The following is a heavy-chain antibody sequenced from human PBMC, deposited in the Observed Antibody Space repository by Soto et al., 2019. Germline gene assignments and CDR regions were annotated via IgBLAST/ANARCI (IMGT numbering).Heavy chain of an antibody. CDR1: GGTFSSYT. D-gene: IGHD3-10*01. J-gene: IGHJ4*02. CDR3: AREGTESYFDY. V-gene: IGHV1-69*04. Sequence: GASVKVSCKASGGTFSSYTISWVRQAPGQGLEWMGRIIPILGIANYAQKFQGRVTITTDKSTSTAYMELSSLRSEDTAVYYCAREGTESYFDYWGQGTLVTVSS. CDR2: IIPILGIA.